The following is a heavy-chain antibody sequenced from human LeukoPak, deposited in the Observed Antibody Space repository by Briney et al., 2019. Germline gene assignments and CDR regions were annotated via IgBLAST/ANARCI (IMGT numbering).Heavy chain of an antibody. V-gene: IGHV1-2*02. J-gene: IGHJ6*03. CDR1: GYTFTGYY. Sequence: ASVKVSCKASGYTFTGYYMHWVRQAPGQGLEWMGWINPNSGGTNYAQKFQGRVTMTRDTSISTAYMELSSLRSDDTAVYYCAIGNMYSSSSQYYYYYMDVWGKGTTVTVSS. CDR2: INPNSGGT. D-gene: IGHD6-6*01. CDR3: AIGNMYSSSSQYYYYYMDV.